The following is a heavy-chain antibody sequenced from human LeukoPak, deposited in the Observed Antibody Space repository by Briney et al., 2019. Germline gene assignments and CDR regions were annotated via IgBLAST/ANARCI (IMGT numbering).Heavy chain of an antibody. J-gene: IGHJ4*02. CDR3: ARYRYDSSGYRFDY. D-gene: IGHD3-22*01. Sequence: PSETLSLTCTVSGGSISSYYWSWIRQPAGKGLEWIGRIYTSGSTNYNPSLKSRVTISVDTSKNQFSLRLSSVTAADTAVYYCARYRYDSSGYRFDYWGQGTLVTVSS. CDR2: IYTSGST. CDR1: GGSISSYY. V-gene: IGHV4-4*07.